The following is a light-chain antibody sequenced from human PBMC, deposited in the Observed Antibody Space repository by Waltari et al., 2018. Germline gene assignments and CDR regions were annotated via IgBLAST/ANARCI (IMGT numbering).Light chain of an antibody. CDR2: DVT. Sequence: SALTQPDSVSGSPGQSITISCSGISSDSGGYNYVSWYQQHPGEAPKLTIYDVTNRPSGVSDRFSGSKSGSSASLTISGLQPDDEADYYCSSFTSSTTGIFGGGTKLTVL. V-gene: IGLV2-14*03. CDR3: SSFTSSTTGI. CDR1: SSDSGGYNY. J-gene: IGLJ2*01.